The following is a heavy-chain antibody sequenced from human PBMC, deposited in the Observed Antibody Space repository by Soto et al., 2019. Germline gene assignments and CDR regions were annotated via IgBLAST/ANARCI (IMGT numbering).Heavy chain of an antibody. CDR1: GYTFTSYG. CDR2: ISAYNGNT. CDR3: ARAKRTTYYYGMDV. Sequence: ASVKVSCKASGYTFTSYGISWVRQAPGQGLEWMGWISAYNGNTNYAQKLQGRVTMTTDTSTSTAYMELRSLRSDDTAVYYCARAKRTTYYYGMDVWGQGTTVTVSS. V-gene: IGHV1-18*01. J-gene: IGHJ6*02.